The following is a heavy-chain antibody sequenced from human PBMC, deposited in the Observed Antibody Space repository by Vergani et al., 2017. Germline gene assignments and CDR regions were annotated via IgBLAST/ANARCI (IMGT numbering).Heavy chain of an antibody. J-gene: IGHJ6*02. CDR1: GCSINTGAYY. V-gene: IGHV4-61*02. Sequence: QVQLQESGPRLVRPSQTLSLTCTVSGCSINTGAYYWSWIRPPAGKGLEWIGRVYTSGMTNYNPALKSRVTILVDRSKSQLSLKLTSVTDGDTAVYCYAGEFSYYYGAGSNAYNPYYYEDMDVWGPGTTVTVSS. D-gene: IGHD3-10*01. CDR2: VYTSGMT. CDR3: AGEFSYYYGAGSNAYNPYYYEDMDV.